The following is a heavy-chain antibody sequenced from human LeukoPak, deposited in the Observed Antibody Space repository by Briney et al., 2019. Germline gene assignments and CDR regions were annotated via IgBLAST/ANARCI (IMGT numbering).Heavy chain of an antibody. J-gene: IGHJ6*04. D-gene: IGHD4-17*01. CDR1: RFTFSSYW. V-gene: IGHV3-7*03. CDR2: IKQDGSEK. Sequence: GGSLRLSCTASRFTFSSYWMSWVRQAPGKGLEWVANIKQDGSEKYYVDSVKGRFTISRDNAKNSLYLQMNSLRAEDTAVYYCARKDGDYGYYYYYGMGVWGKGTTVTVSS. CDR3: ARKDGDYGYYYYYGMGV.